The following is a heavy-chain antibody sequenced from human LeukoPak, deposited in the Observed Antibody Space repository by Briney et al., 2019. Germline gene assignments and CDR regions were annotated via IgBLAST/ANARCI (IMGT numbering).Heavy chain of an antibody. J-gene: IGHJ5*02. CDR2: ISAYNGNT. Sequence: ASVKVSCKASGYTFTSYGISWVRQAPGQGLEWMGWISAYNGNTNYAQKLQGRVTMTTDTSTSTAYMELRSLRSDDTAVYYCAREVPYYYDSSGYYYGWFDPWGQGTLVTVSS. CDR3: AREVPYYYDSSGYYYGWFDP. D-gene: IGHD3-22*01. V-gene: IGHV1-18*01. CDR1: GYTFTSYG.